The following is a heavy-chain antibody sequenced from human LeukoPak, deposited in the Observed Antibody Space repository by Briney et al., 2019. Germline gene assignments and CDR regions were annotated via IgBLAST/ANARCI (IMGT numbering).Heavy chain of an antibody. Sequence: GGSLRFSCAASGFTFSSYSMNWVRQAPGKGLEWVSSISSSLTYIYYADSVKGRFTISRDNAKNSLYLQMNSLRAEDTAVYYCGRDTDFDYWGQGTLVTVSS. CDR1: GFTFSSYS. CDR2: ISSSLTYI. J-gene: IGHJ4*02. CDR3: GRDTDFDY. V-gene: IGHV3-21*01.